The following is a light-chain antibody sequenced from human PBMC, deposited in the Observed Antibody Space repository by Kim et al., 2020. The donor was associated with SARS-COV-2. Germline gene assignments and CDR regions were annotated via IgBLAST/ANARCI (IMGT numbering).Light chain of an antibody. CDR2: DVT. Sequence: QSITTSCTGTSSDVGGYRYVSWYQHHPGIAPKVMLYDVTKRPSGVSDRFSGSKSGNTASLTISGLQAEDEADYYCSSYTTSSTVVFGGGTKVTVL. CDR3: SSYTTSSTVV. J-gene: IGLJ3*02. CDR1: SSDVGGYRY. V-gene: IGLV2-14*03.